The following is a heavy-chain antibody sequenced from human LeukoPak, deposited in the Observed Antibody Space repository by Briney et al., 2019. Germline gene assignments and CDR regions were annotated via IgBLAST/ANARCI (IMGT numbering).Heavy chain of an antibody. CDR3: TTEGLVAAAGTKS. CDR2: IKSKTDGGTT. Sequence: PGGSLRLSCAASGFTFSNAWMSWVRQAPGKGLEWVGRIKSKTDGGTTDYAAPVKGRFTISRDDSKNTLYLQMNSLKTEDTAVYYCTTEGLVAAAGTKSWGQGTLVTVSS. D-gene: IGHD6-13*01. CDR1: GFTFSNAW. J-gene: IGHJ5*02. V-gene: IGHV3-15*01.